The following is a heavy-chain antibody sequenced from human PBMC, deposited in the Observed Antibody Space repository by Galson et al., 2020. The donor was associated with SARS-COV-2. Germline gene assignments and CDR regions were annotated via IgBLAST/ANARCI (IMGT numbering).Heavy chain of an antibody. D-gene: IGHD2-8*01. CDR3: AVIASPPDGVDV. CDR2: ISYDGNDK. V-gene: IGHV3-30*03. CDR1: GFIFSDFG. Sequence: GESLKISCAASGFIFSDFGMHWVRQAPGKGLEWMSVISYDGNDKYYGDSVKGRFTISRDNSKNTLYLQMNSLRTEDTAVYYCAVIASPPDGVDVWGQGTMVTVSS. J-gene: IGHJ3*01.